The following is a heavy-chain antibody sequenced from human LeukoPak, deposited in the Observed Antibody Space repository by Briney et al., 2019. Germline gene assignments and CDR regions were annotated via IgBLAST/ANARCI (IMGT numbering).Heavy chain of an antibody. Sequence: SETLSLTCTVSGGSISSYYWSWIRQPPGKGLEWIGYIYYSGSTNYNPSLKSRVTISVDTSKNQFSLKLSSVTAADTAVYYCARDNPDTWAVYHPDGMDVWGQGTTVTVSS. CDR3: ARDNPDTWAVYHPDGMDV. V-gene: IGHV4-59*12. CDR1: GGSISSYY. CDR2: IYYSGST. D-gene: IGHD1-14*01. J-gene: IGHJ6*02.